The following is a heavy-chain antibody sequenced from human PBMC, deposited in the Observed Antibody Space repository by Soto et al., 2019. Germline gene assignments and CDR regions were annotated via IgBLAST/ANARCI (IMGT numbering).Heavy chain of an antibody. CDR2: IYYSGST. J-gene: IGHJ4*02. D-gene: IGHD3-22*01. Sequence: PSETLSLTCTVSGGSISSSNYYWGWIRQPPGKGLEWIGSIYYSGSTYYNPSLKSRVTISVDTSKNQFSLKLSSVTAADTAVYYCAGLYYYDSSGYYYPFDYWGQGTLVTVSS. CDR1: GGSISSSNYY. CDR3: AGLYYYDSSGYYYPFDY. V-gene: IGHV4-39*01.